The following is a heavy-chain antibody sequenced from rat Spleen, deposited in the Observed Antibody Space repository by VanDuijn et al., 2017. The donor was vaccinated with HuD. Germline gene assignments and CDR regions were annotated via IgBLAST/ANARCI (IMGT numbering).Heavy chain of an antibody. Sequence: EVQLVESDGGLVQPGRSLKLSCAASGFIFSNYYMVWVRQAPTKGLEWVATISYGDNSGHSSTYYRDSVKGRFTISRDNAKSTLSLQMDSLGSEDTATYYCARRHYGYTDYFDYWGQGVMVTVSS. V-gene: IGHV5-29*01. D-gene: IGHD1-9*01. CDR2: ISYGDNSGHSST. CDR1: GFIFSNYY. J-gene: IGHJ2*01. CDR3: ARRHYGYTDYFDY.